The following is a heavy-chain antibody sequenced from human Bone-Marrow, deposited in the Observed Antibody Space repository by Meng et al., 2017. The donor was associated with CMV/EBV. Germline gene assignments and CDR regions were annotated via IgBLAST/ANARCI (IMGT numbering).Heavy chain of an antibody. CDR2: IYYSGST. V-gene: IGHV4-59*01. Sequence: GSLRLSCAVYGGSFSGYYWSWIRQPPGKGLEWIGYIYYSGSTNYNPSLKSRVTISVDTSKNQFSLKLSSVTAADTAVYYCARDSSGGDCCSLDYWGQGTLVTVSS. CDR3: ARDSSGGDCCSLDY. D-gene: IGHD2-21*01. J-gene: IGHJ4*02. CDR1: GGSFSGYY.